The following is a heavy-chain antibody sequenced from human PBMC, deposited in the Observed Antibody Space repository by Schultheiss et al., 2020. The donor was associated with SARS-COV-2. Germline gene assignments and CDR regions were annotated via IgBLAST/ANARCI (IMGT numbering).Heavy chain of an antibody. CDR3: ASSSSWYQVYFQH. Sequence: SVKVSCKASGGTFSSYAISWVRQAPGQGLEWMGGIIPIFGTANYAQKFQGRVTITADESTSTAYMELSSLRSEDTAVYYCASSSSWYQVYFQHWGQGTLVTVSS. J-gene: IGHJ1*01. CDR1: GGTFSSYA. D-gene: IGHD6-13*01. V-gene: IGHV1-69*13. CDR2: IIPIFGTA.